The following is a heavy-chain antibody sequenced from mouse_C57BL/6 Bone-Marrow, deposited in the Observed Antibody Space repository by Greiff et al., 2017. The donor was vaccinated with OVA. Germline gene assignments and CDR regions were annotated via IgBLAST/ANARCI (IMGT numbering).Heavy chain of an antibody. Sequence: QVQLQQPGAELVKPGASVKLSCKASGYTFTSYWMHWVKQRPGQGLEWIGMIHPNSGSTNYNEKLKSKATLTVDKSSSTAYMQLSSLTSEDSAVYYCARELLDGFAYWGQGTLVTVSA. CDR2: IHPNSGST. D-gene: IGHD1-1*01. CDR3: ARELLDGFAY. J-gene: IGHJ3*01. CDR1: GYTFTSYW. V-gene: IGHV1-64*01.